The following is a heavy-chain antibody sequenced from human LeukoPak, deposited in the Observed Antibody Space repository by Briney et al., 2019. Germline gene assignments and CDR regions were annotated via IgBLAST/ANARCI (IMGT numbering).Heavy chain of an antibody. D-gene: IGHD3-22*01. Sequence: TGGSLRLSCAASGFTFSSYAMSWVRQAPGKGLEWVSAISGSGGSTYYADSVKGRFTISRDNSKNTLYLQMNSLKTEDTAVYYCTTDYYDSSGYYNYMDVWGKGTTVTVSS. CDR1: GFTFSSYA. J-gene: IGHJ6*03. CDR3: TTDYYDSSGYYNYMDV. V-gene: IGHV3-23*01. CDR2: ISGSGGST.